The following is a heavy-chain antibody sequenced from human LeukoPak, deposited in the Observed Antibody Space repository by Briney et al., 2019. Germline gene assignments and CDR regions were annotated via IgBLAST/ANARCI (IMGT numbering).Heavy chain of an antibody. J-gene: IGHJ5*02. CDR2: IYYRGGA. CDR3: AREIGATIFGVSRDSDWFDP. Sequence: SETLSLTCTVPGGSISSYYWSWIRQPPGKGLEWIGYIYYRGGAKYNPSLRSRVTITVDTSKNQFSLKLTSVTAADTAVYYCAREIGATIFGVSRDSDWFDPWGQGTLVTVSS. V-gene: IGHV4-59*01. D-gene: IGHD3-3*01. CDR1: GGSISSYY.